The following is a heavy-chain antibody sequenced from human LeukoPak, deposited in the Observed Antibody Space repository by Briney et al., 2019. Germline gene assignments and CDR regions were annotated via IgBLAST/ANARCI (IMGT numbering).Heavy chain of an antibody. D-gene: IGHD6-6*01. J-gene: IGHJ4*02. CDR3: ARPGSHSSSSFDY. V-gene: IGHV5-51*01. Sequence: HGESLKISCKGSGYSFTSYWIGWVRQMPGKGLEWMGIIYPGDSDTRYSPSFQGQVTISADKSISTAYLQWSSLKASDTAMYYCARPGSHSSSSFDYWGQGTLVTVSS. CDR1: GYSFTSYW. CDR2: IYPGDSDT.